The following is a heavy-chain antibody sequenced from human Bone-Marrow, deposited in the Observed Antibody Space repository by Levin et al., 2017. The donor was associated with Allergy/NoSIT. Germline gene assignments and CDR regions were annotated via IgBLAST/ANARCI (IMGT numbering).Heavy chain of an antibody. Sequence: GSGPTLVTPTQTLTLTCTFSGLSLSPSGVGVDWIRQSPGKALEWLALIYWDDDKRYSSSLKTTLTITKDISNNLVVLKMTNMDPLDTAAYYCAHRSGGHLTTGGWLDPWGQGILVTASS. CDR1: GLSLSPSGVG. J-gene: IGHJ5*02. D-gene: IGHD2-15*01. CDR2: IYWDDDK. CDR3: AHRSGGHLTTGGWLDP. V-gene: IGHV2-5*02.